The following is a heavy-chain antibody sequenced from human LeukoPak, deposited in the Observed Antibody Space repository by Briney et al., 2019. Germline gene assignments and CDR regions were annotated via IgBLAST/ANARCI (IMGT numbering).Heavy chain of an antibody. D-gene: IGHD3-3*01. V-gene: IGHV4-4*07. J-gene: IGHJ6*03. CDR1: GGSISSYY. CDR2: IYTSGST. Sequence: PSETLSLTCTVSGGSISSYYWSWIRQPAGKGLEWIGRIYTSGSTNYNPSLKSRVTMSVDTSKNQFSLKLSSVTAADTAVYYCARGARFGVVITPGYYMDVWGKGTTVTVSS. CDR3: ARGARFGVVITPGYYMDV.